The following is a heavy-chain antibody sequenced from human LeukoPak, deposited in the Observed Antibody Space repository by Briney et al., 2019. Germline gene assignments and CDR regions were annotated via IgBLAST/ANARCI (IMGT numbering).Heavy chain of an antibody. V-gene: IGHV1-69*06. CDR3: VTMVRGVIERSGMDV. CDR1: GGTFSSYA. CDR2: IIPIFGTA. D-gene: IGHD3-10*01. J-gene: IGHJ6*04. Sequence: EASVKVSCKASGGTFSSYAINWVRQAPGQGLEWVGGIIPIFGTANYAQKFQGRVTITADKSTSTAYMELSSLRSEDTAVYYCVTMVRGVIERSGMDVWGKGTTVTVSS.